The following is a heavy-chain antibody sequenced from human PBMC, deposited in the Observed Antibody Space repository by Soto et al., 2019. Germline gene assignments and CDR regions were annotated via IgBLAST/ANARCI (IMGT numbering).Heavy chain of an antibody. CDR2: INHSGST. CDR3: ARGRSYYDFWSGYVGHNSPGPYYFDY. CDR1: GGSFSGYY. Sequence: SETLSLTCAVYGGSFSGYYWSWIRQPPGKGLEWIGEINHSGSTNYNPSLKSRVTISVDTSKNQFSLKLSSVTAADTAVYYCARGRSYYDFWSGYVGHNSPGPYYFDYWGQGTLVTVSS. J-gene: IGHJ4*02. D-gene: IGHD3-3*01. V-gene: IGHV4-34*01.